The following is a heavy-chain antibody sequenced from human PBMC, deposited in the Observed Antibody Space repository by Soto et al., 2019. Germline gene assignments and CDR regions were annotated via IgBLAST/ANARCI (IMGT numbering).Heavy chain of an antibody. D-gene: IGHD2-2*01. CDR3: ARRFIVVVPAATRRGGWFDP. V-gene: IGHV4-34*01. Sequence: PSETLSLTCAVYGGSFSGYYWSWIRQPPGKGLEWIGEINHSGSTNYNPSLKSRVTISVDTSKNQFSLKLSSVTAADTAVYYCARRFIVVVPAATRRGGWFDPWGQGTLVTVSS. CDR2: INHSGST. CDR1: GGSFSGYY. J-gene: IGHJ5*02.